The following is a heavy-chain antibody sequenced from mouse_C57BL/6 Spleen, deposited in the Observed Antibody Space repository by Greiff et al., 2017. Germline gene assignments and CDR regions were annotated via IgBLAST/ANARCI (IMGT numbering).Heavy chain of an antibody. J-gene: IGHJ1*03. Sequence: EVQLQQSGPGLVKPSQSLSLTCSVTGYSITSGYYWNWIRQFPGNKLEWMGYISYDGSNNYNPSLKNRISITRDTSKNQFFLKLNSVTTEDTATYYCAREPYWYFDVWGTGTTVTVSS. CDR1: GYSITSGYY. V-gene: IGHV3-6*01. CDR3: AREPYWYFDV. CDR2: ISYDGSN.